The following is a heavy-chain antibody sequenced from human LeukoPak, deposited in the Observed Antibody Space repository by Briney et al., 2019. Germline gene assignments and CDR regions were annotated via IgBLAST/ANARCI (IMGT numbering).Heavy chain of an antibody. V-gene: IGHV3-23*01. J-gene: IGHJ4*02. Sequence: GGSLRLSCAASGFTFSNYAMSWVRQAPGEGLEWVSAILGSGGSTYYADSVKGRFTVSRDNSKSTLYLQMNSLRAEDTALYYCAKWGDYDVLAGYYVPDYWGQGTLVTVSS. CDR1: GFTFSNYA. D-gene: IGHD3-9*01. CDR3: AKWGDYDVLAGYYVPDY. CDR2: ILGSGGST.